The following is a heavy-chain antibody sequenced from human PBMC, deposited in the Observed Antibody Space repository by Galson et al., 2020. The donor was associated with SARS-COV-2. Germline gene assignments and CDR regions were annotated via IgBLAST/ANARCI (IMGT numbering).Heavy chain of an antibody. J-gene: IGHJ4*02. CDR2: MSFDGSVK. CDR3: ARGLTILLDY. CDR1: GFTFTSYG. Sequence: GESLKISCAASGFTFTSYGMHWVRQAPGKGLEWVALMSFDGSVKYYADSVKGRFTVSRDTSKNTLFLQMNSLRLDDTAVYYCARGLTILLDYWGQGTLVAVSS. V-gene: IGHV3-30*03. D-gene: IGHD3-10*01.